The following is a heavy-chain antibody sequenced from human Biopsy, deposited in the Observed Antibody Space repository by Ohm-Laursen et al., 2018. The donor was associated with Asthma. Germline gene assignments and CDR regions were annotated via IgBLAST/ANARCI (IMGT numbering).Heavy chain of an antibody. CDR1: GYTLNSAG. CDR2: ISVYNGNT. CDR3: ARAVDYSHYYGIDV. V-gene: IGHV1-18*01. J-gene: IGHJ6*02. D-gene: IGHD3-10*01. Sequence: SDNVSCKTSGYTLNSAGITWARQAPGQGLEWMGWISVYNGNTKVAQKLQDRVTMITDTSTSTAYMELRSLRSDDTAVYFCARAVDYSHYYGIDVWGQGTTVTVS.